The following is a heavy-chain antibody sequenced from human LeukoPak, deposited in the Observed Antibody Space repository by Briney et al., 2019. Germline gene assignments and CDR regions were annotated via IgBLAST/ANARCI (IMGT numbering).Heavy chain of an antibody. CDR1: GGSVSSGSYY. J-gene: IGHJ4*02. V-gene: IGHV4-61*01. Sequence: SETLSLTCTVSGGSVSSGSYYWSWIRQPPGKGLEWIGYIYYSGSTNYNPSLKSRVTISVDTSKNQFSLKLGSVTAADTAVYYCARVVDFWSGYPFDYWGQGTLVTVSS. CDR2: IYYSGST. CDR3: ARVVDFWSGYPFDY. D-gene: IGHD3-3*01.